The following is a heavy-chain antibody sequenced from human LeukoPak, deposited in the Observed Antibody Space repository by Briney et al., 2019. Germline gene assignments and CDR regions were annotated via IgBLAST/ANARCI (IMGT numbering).Heavy chain of an antibody. CDR2: ISSSSRYI. J-gene: IGHJ3*02. CDR1: GFTFSSYS. CDR3: ARNLMITFGGVIVPGAFDI. Sequence: GGSLRLSCAASGFTFSSYSMNWVRQAPGKGLEWVSSISSSSRYIYYADSVKGRFTISRDNAKNSLYLQMNSLRAEDTAVYYCARNLMITFGGVIVPGAFDIWGQGTMVTVSS. V-gene: IGHV3-21*01. D-gene: IGHD3-16*02.